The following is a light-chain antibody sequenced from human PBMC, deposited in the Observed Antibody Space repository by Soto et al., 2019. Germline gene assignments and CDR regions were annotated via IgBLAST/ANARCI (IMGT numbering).Light chain of an antibody. J-gene: IGLJ1*01. CDR3: LSYTTSSTLV. CDR2: QVS. V-gene: IGLV2-14*01. CDR1: GSDIGAYNS. Sequence: QSVLTQPASVSGSPGQSITISCTGTGSDIGAYNSVSWYRQHPGKAPKLIVFQVSFRPSAVSDRFSGSKSDNTASLTISGLQTEDEADYYCLSYTTSSTLVFGTGTKVTVL.